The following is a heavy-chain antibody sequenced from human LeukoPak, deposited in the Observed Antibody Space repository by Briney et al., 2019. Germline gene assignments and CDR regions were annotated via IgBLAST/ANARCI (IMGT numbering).Heavy chain of an antibody. V-gene: IGHV3-74*01. J-gene: IGHJ4*02. CDR3: ARDGSSSWYDVGGDYDY. CDR1: GFTFSSYW. D-gene: IGHD6-13*01. Sequence: GGSLRLSCAASGFTFSSYWMHWVRQAPGKGLVWVSRINSDGSSTSYADSVKGRFTISRDNANNTLYLQMNSLRAEDTAVYYCARDGSSSWYDVGGDYDYWGQGTLVTVSS. CDR2: INSDGSST.